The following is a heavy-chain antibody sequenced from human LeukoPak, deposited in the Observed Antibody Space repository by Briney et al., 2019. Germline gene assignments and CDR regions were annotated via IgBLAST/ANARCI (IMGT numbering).Heavy chain of an antibody. Sequence: SETLSLTXTVPGGSIGSYYWSWIRQPPGKGLEWIGYIYYSGSTNYNPSLKSRVTISVDTSKNQFSLKLSSVTAADTAVYYCARGTEAFDIWGQGTMVTVSS. D-gene: IGHD1/OR15-1a*01. V-gene: IGHV4-59*01. CDR3: ARGTEAFDI. CDR2: IYYSGST. J-gene: IGHJ3*02. CDR1: GGSIGSYY.